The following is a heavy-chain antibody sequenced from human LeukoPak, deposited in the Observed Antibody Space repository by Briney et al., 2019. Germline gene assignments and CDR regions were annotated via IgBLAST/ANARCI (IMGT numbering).Heavy chain of an antibody. D-gene: IGHD2-15*01. Sequence: PGGSLRLSCAASGFTFSSYAMSWVRQAPGKGLEWVSAISGSGGSTYYADSVKGRFTISRDNSKNTLYLQMNSLRAEDTAVYYCAKPEGEVVTPYDAFDIWGQGTMATVSS. CDR2: ISGSGGST. J-gene: IGHJ3*02. V-gene: IGHV3-23*01. CDR3: AKPEGEVVTPYDAFDI. CDR1: GFTFSSYA.